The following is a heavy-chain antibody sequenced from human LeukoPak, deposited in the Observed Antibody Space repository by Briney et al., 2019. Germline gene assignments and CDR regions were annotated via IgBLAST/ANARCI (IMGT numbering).Heavy chain of an antibody. CDR2: ISAYNGNT. CDR1: GYTFTSYG. CDR3: ARSGSYSRYYYYYYMDV. Sequence: ASVKVSCKASGYTFTSYGISWVRQAPGQGLEWMGWISAYNGNTNYAQKLQGRVTMTTDASTSTAYMELRSLRSDDTAVYYCARSGSYSRYYYYYYMDVWGKGTTVTISS. D-gene: IGHD1-26*01. V-gene: IGHV1-18*01. J-gene: IGHJ6*03.